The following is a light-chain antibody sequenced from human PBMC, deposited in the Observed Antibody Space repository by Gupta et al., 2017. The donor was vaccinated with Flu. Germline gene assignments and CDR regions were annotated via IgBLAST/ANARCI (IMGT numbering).Light chain of an antibody. J-gene: IGKJ4*01. V-gene: IGKV1-39*01. CDR2: AAS. CDR3: QHRDSTPIT. CDR1: QSISKF. Sequence: YSLSASAGDRVTITCRASQSISKFLTWYQQKPGKAPKLLVFAASNLETGVPSRFSGSGSGTDFTLTISSLQPEDFAVYYCQHRDSTPITFGRGTKVDIK.